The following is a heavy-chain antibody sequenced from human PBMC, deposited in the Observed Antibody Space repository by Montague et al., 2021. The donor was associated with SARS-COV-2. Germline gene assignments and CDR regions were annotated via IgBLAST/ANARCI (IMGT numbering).Heavy chain of an antibody. Sequence: CAISGDSVSSNIATWNWIRQSPSRGLEWLGRTYYRSKWYNDYAVSVKSRITIDPDTSKNQFSLHLNSVTPEDTAVYYCARIPVGSRYYFDFWGQGTLVTVSS. V-gene: IGHV6-1*01. D-gene: IGHD6-13*01. CDR1: GDSVSSNIAT. J-gene: IGHJ4*02. CDR2: TYYRSKWYN. CDR3: ARIPVGSRYYFDF.